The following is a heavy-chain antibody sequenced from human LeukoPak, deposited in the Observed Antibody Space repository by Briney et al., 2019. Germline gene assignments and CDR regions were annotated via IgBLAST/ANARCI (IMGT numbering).Heavy chain of an antibody. J-gene: IGHJ4*02. D-gene: IGHD3-22*01. V-gene: IGHV3-21*01. CDR1: GYTFSSYS. Sequence: GESLRLSCVASGYTFSSYSINWVRHAPGKGLEWVSSISVRSNYIYYADSVRGRFSISKDDARDSLYLQMNSLRAEDTAVYFCVRLRRNSDTSGFYYYYDFWGQGTVVSVSS. CDR2: ISVRSNYI. CDR3: VRLRRNSDTSGFYYYYDF.